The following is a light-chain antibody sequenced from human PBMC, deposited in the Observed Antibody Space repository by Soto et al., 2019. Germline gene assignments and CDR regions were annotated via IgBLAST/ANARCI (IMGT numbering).Light chain of an antibody. CDR2: EVS. CDR1: SSDVGGYNY. V-gene: IGLV2-8*01. CDR3: TSYAGSNNRGV. Sequence: QSALTQPPSASGSPGQSVTISCTGTSSDVGGYNYISWYQHHPGKAPKLMIYEVSQRPSGVPDRFSGYKSGNTASLTVSGLQAEDEADYYCTSYAGSNNRGVFGSGTKVTVL. J-gene: IGLJ1*01.